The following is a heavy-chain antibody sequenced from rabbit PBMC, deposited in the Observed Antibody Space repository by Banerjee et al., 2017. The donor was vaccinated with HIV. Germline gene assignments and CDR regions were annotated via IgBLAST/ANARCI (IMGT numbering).Heavy chain of an antibody. Sequence: QSLEESGGDLVKPGASLTLTCTASGFSFSSSYWICWVRQAPGKGLEWIACIYAGSSGSTYYASWVNGRFTISSHNAQNTLYLQLNSLTAADTATYFCARPATYASSSGYYKRNYFNLWGPGTLVTVS. D-gene: IGHD1-1*01. J-gene: IGHJ4*01. V-gene: IGHV1S40*01. CDR1: GFSFSSSYW. CDR3: ARPATYASSSGYYKRNYFNL. CDR2: IYAGSSGST.